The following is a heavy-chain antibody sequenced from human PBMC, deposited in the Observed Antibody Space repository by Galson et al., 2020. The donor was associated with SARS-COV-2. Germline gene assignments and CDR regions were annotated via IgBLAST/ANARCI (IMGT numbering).Heavy chain of an antibody. Sequence: ASVKVSCKASGYTFTNYDINWVRQATGQGLEWMGWMNPKSGNTGYVQQFQGRVTMTRDTSINTAYMELSSLRFEDTAVYYCARVWERGFSYGNWFAPWGQGTLVTVSS. CDR3: ARVWERGFSYGNWFAP. V-gene: IGHV1-8*01. CDR2: MNPKSGNT. J-gene: IGHJ5*02. D-gene: IGHD5-18*01. CDR1: GYTFTNYD.